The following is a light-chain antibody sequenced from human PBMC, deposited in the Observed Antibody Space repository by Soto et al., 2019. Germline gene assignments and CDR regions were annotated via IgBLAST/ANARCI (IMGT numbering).Light chain of an antibody. CDR3: QEYNNWPALT. CDR2: GAS. CDR1: QSVSSN. J-gene: IGKJ4*01. V-gene: IGKV3-15*01. Sequence: EIVMTQSPATLSVSPGEIATLSFSANQSVSSNLAWYQQKPGQAPRLLISGASTRATGIPDRFSGSGSGTEFTLTISSLQSEDFAVYYCQEYNNWPALTFGGGTKVDIK.